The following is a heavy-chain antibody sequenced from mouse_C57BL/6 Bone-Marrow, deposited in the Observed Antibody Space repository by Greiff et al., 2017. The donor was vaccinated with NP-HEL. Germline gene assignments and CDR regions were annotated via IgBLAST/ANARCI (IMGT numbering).Heavy chain of an antibody. D-gene: IGHD2-3*01. CDR2: ISSGGSYT. CDR1: GFTFCSYG. J-gene: IGHJ1*03. CDR3: ARHHDGYLYWYFDV. Sequence: EVKLVESGGDLVKPGGSLKLSCAASGFTFCSYGMSWVRQTPDKRLEWVATISSGGSYTYYPDSVKGRFTISRDNAKNTLYLQMSSLKSEDTAMYYCARHHDGYLYWYFDVWGTGTTVTVSS. V-gene: IGHV5-6*01.